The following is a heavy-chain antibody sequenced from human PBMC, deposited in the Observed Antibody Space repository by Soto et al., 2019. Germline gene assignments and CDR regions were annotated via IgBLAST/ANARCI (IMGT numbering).Heavy chain of an antibody. CDR3: ARYSNNWFQTEGMDV. CDR2: IDASGNT. CDR1: VDSITTYY. Sequence: SETLSLTCTVSVDSITTYYWSWIRQPAGKGLEWIGRIDASGNTNYDPSLNSRVTMSIDTSKKQFSLKLTSVTAADTAIYYCARYSNNWFQTEGMDVWGQGTTVTVSS. V-gene: IGHV4-4*07. D-gene: IGHD6-13*01. J-gene: IGHJ6*02.